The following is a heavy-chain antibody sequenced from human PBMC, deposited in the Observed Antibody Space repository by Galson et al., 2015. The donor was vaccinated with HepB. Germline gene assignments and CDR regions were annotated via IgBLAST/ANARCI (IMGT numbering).Heavy chain of an antibody. CDR2: ISGSGGST. CDR1: GFTFSSYA. J-gene: IGHJ4*02. Sequence: SLRLSCAASGFTFSSYAMSWVRQAPGKGLEWVSAISGSGGSTYYADSVKGRFTISRDNSKNTLYLQMNSLRAEDTAVYYCAKAPDFVVVTATFDYWGQGTLVAVSS. CDR3: AKAPDFVVVTATFDY. D-gene: IGHD2-21*02. V-gene: IGHV3-23*01.